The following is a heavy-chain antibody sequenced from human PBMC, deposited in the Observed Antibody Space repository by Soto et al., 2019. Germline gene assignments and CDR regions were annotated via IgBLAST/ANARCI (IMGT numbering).Heavy chain of an antibody. Sequence: GESLKISCKGSGYNFHTYWIAWVRQMPGKGLEWMGFIYPHDSDTRYSPSFRGQVTISADKSINTAYLQWTSLKASDTAIYFCARPTDYHYGMQVWGQGTAVTVSS. CDR2: IYPHDSDT. CDR3: ARPTDYHYGMQV. CDR1: GYNFHTYW. J-gene: IGHJ6*02. V-gene: IGHV5-51*01. D-gene: IGHD4-17*01.